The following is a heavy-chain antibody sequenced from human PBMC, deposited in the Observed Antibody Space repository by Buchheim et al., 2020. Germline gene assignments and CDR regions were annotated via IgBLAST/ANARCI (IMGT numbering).Heavy chain of an antibody. D-gene: IGHD3-3*01. V-gene: IGHV3-30*18. CDR3: AKGQPYYDFWSGYFDY. Sequence: QVQLVESGGGVVQPGRSLRLSCAASGFTFSSYGMHWVRQAPGKGLEWVAVISYDGSNKYYADSVKGRFTISRDNSKNTLYLQMNSLRAEDTAVYYCAKGQPYYDFWSGYFDYWGQGTL. J-gene: IGHJ4*02. CDR2: ISYDGSNK. CDR1: GFTFSSYG.